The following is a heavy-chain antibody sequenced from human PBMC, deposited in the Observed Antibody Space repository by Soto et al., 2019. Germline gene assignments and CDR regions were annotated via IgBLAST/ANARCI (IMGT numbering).Heavy chain of an antibody. CDR3: ARAQTIFGVITVFDY. J-gene: IGHJ4*02. Sequence: QVQLQESGPGLVKPSQTLSLTCTVSGGSINSGGYYWSWIRERPGKGLEWIGYIYYSGSTYYNPSLKSRVTISIDTSKNQFSLKLSSVTAADTAVYYCARAQTIFGVITVFDYWGQGTLVTVSS. CDR2: IYYSGST. D-gene: IGHD3-3*01. CDR1: GGSINSGGYY. V-gene: IGHV4-31*03.